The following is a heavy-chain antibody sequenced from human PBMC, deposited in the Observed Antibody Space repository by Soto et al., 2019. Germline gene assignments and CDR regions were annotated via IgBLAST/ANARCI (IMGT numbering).Heavy chain of an antibody. V-gene: IGHV4-4*07. Sequence: QVQLQESGPGLVKPSETLSLTCTVSGGSISSYYWSWIRQPAGKGLEWIGRIYTSGSTNYNPSLKSRVPMSVDTSKNPFSLKLSSVTAADTAVYYCARDDWRLEVRYYYYGMDVWGQGTTVTVSS. D-gene: IGHD1-7*01. CDR2: IYTSGST. J-gene: IGHJ6*02. CDR3: ARDDWRLEVRYYYYGMDV. CDR1: GGSISSYY.